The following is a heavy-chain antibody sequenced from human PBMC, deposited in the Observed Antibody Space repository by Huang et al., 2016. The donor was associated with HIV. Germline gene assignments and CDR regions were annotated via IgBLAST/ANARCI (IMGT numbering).Heavy chain of an antibody. V-gene: IGHV4-39*01. Sequence: QVQLQESGRGLVKPSETLSLTCTVSGGSISSSFYYWGWIRQSLGKGLEGIGCMYYSGSTYYNPSLKSRVTISADTSNSQFSLKLTSVTAADSAVYYCVRHRPNYDFWSGYYPYFDDWGQGTLVTVSS. J-gene: IGHJ4*02. D-gene: IGHD3-3*01. CDR3: VRHRPNYDFWSGYYPYFDD. CDR2: MYYSGST. CDR1: GGSISSSFYY.